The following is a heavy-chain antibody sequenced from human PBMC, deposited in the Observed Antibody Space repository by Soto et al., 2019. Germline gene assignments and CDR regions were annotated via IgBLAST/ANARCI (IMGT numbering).Heavy chain of an antibody. CDR3: ARRTEEDVWYFDL. Sequence: QVQLVESGGGVVQPGRSLRLSCAASGFAFSSYAMHWVRQAPGKGLEWVAVIWYDGSNKYYADSVKGRFTISRDNSKNTLYLQMNSPRVEDTAVYYCARRTEEDVWYFDLWGRGTLVTVSS. CDR1: GFAFSSYA. V-gene: IGHV3-33*01. J-gene: IGHJ2*01. CDR2: IWYDGSNK.